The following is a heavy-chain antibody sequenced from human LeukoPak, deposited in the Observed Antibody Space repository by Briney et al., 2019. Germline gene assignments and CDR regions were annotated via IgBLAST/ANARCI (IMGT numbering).Heavy chain of an antibody. CDR1: GFTFSSYA. CDR3: ARDAYCGGDCYSPGRSFDY. V-gene: IGHV3-30*04. D-gene: IGHD2-21*02. Sequence: GGSLRLSCAASGFTFSSYAMHWVRQAPGKGLEWVAVISYDGSNKYYADSVKGRFTISRDNSKNTLYLQMNSLRAEDTAVYYCARDAYCGGDCYSPGRSFDYWGQGTLVTVSS. J-gene: IGHJ4*02. CDR2: ISYDGSNK.